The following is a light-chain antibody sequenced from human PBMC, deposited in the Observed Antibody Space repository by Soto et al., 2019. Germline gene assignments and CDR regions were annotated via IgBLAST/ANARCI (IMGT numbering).Light chain of an antibody. V-gene: IGLV2-8*01. CDR3: APYAGSKILGV. CDR1: SSDVGGYIY. Sequence: QSALTQPPSASGSPGQSVTISCAGTSSDVGGYIYVSWYQQLPGKAPKLIIFEVTKRPSGVPDRFSGSKSGNTASLTVSGLQPEDEAVYYCAPYAGSKILGVFGGGTQLPVL. CDR2: EVT. J-gene: IGLJ3*02.